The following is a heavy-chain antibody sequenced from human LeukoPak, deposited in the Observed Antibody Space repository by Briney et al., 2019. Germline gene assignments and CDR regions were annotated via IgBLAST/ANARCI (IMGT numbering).Heavy chain of an antibody. V-gene: IGHV4-34*01. CDR2: INHSGST. Sequence: SETLSLTCAVYGGSFSGYYWSWIRQPPGKGLEWIGEINHSGSTNYNPSLKSRVTISVDTSKNQSSLKLSSVTAADTAVYYCATTLVRGVITHDYWGQGTLVTVSS. J-gene: IGHJ4*02. D-gene: IGHD3-10*02. CDR3: ATTLVRGVITHDY. CDR1: GGSFSGYY.